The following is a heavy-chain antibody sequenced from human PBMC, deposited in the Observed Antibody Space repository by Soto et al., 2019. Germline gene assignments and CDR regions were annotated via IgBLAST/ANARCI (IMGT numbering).Heavy chain of an antibody. J-gene: IGHJ4*02. CDR3: ARRLRGLQLWPYYFDY. V-gene: IGHV4-34*01. CDR2: INHSGST. Sequence: QVQLQQWGAGLLKPSETLSLTCAVYGGSFSGYYWSWIRQPPGKGLEWIGEINHSGSTNYNPSLKRRVTISVDTSKNQFSLKLSSVTAADTAVYYCARRLRGLQLWPYYFDYWGQGTLVTVSS. D-gene: IGHD5-18*01. CDR1: GGSFSGYY.